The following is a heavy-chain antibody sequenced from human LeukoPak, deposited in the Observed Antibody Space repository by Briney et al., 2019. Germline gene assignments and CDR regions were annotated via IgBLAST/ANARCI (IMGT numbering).Heavy chain of an antibody. Sequence: GGSLRLSCAASGFTFDDYGMSWVRQAPGKGLVWVSRINSDGSSTSYADSVKGRFTISRDNAKNTLYLQMNSLRAEDTAVYYCARDRDTAIDYWGQGTLVTVSS. J-gene: IGHJ4*02. CDR1: GFTFDDYG. V-gene: IGHV3-74*01. CDR3: ARDRDTAIDY. CDR2: INSDGSST. D-gene: IGHD5-18*01.